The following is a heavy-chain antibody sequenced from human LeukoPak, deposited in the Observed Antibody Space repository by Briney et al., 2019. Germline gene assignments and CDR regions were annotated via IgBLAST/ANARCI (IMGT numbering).Heavy chain of an antibody. Sequence: SQTLSLTCAISGDSVFSNSAAWNWIRQSPSRGLEWLGRTYYRSKWYNDYAVSVKSRTTINPDTSKNQFSLQLNSVTPEDTAVYYCAREGAYSSGWLPIDYWGQGTLVTVSS. CDR1: GDSVFSNSAA. V-gene: IGHV6-1*01. J-gene: IGHJ4*01. CDR2: TYYRSKWYN. CDR3: AREGAYSSGWLPIDY. D-gene: IGHD6-19*01.